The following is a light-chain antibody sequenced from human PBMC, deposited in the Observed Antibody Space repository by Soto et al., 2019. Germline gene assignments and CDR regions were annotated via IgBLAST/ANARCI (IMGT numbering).Light chain of an antibody. J-gene: IGKJ1*01. CDR2: DAS. CDR1: QTITTW. V-gene: IGKV1-5*01. CDR3: QQYHSYST. Sequence: DIQMAKSPSTLSASVGDRVTITCRASQTITTWLAWYQQKPGKAPELLIYDASRLQSGVPPRFSGSGFGTEFSLTISSLQPDDFATYYCQQYHSYSTFGQGTKVDIK.